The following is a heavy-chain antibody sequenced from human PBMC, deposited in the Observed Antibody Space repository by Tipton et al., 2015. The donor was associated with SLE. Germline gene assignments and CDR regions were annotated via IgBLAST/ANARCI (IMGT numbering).Heavy chain of an antibody. CDR1: GFTFSSYW. D-gene: IGHD6-6*01. V-gene: IGHV3-21*04. J-gene: IGHJ6*02. Sequence: SLRLSCAASGFTFSSYWMSWVRQAPGKGLEWVSSISSSSSYIYYADSVKGRFTISRDNAKNSLYLQMNSLRPEDTALYYCAKDRGSSSPYYYGMDVWGQGTTVTVSS. CDR2: ISSSSSYI. CDR3: AKDRGSSSPYYYGMDV.